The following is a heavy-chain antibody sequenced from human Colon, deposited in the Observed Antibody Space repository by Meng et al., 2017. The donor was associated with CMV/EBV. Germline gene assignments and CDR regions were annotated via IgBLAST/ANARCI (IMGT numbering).Heavy chain of an antibody. J-gene: IGHJ6*02. CDR2: INTLENSI. V-gene: IGHV3-48*03. D-gene: IGHD6-13*01. Sequence: GESLKISCAASGFTFSNYEMNWVRQAPGKGLEWVAYINTLENSIFYADSVKGRFTISRDNAKNSLQLQRNSLGVEDSASYYWARTPGSSPAGGDGMDVWGQGTTVTVSS. CDR3: ARTPGSSPAGGDGMDV. CDR1: GFTFSNYE.